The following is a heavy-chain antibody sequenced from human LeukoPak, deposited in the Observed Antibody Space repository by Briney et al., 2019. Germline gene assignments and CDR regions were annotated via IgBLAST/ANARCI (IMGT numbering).Heavy chain of an antibody. CDR1: GFNFNSYA. Sequence: GGSLRLSCAASGFNFNSYAMSWVRQAPGKGLEWVSAISSSGASTYYADSVKGRFTISRDNSKNTLYLQMNSLRADDTAVYYCAKGPAALVVVVAATGDYWGQGTLVTVSS. V-gene: IGHV3-23*01. D-gene: IGHD2-15*01. CDR2: ISSSGAST. CDR3: AKGPAALVVVVAATGDY. J-gene: IGHJ4*02.